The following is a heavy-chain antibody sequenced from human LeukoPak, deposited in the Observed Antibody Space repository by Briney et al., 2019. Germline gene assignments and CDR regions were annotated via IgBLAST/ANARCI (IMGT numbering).Heavy chain of an antibody. V-gene: IGHV5-51*01. CDR2: IYPDDSDT. CDR1: GYSFTSYW. J-gene: IGHJ6*03. Sequence: GESLKISCKGSGYSFTSYWIGWVRQMPGKGLEWMGIIYPDDSDTKYSPSFQGQVTISADKSISTAYLQWSGLKASDTAMYCCARLAFCTNAVCFSNYYYSMDVWGRGTTVTVSS. CDR3: ARLAFCTNAVCFSNYYYSMDV. D-gene: IGHD2-8*01.